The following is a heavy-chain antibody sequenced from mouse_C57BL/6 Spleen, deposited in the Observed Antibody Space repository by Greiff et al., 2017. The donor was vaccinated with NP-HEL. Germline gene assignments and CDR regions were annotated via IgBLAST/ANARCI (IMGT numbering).Heavy chain of an antibody. CDR3: TRSGYSNFFDY. CDR1: GYTFTDYE. J-gene: IGHJ2*01. D-gene: IGHD2-5*01. CDR2: IDPETGGT. Sequence: LQESGAELVRPGASVTLSCKASGYTFTDYEMHWVKQTPVHGLEWIGAIDPETGGTAYNQKFKGKAILTADKSSSTAYMELRSLTSEDSAVYYCTRSGYSNFFDYWGQGTTLTVSS. V-gene: IGHV1-15*01.